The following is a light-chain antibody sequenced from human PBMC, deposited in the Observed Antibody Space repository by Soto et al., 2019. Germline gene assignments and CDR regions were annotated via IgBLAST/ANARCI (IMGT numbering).Light chain of an antibody. J-gene: IGKJ4*01. CDR3: QQYGGSPRVT. V-gene: IGKV3-20*01. CDR1: QSVSSNY. Sequence: IVLTQSPGTLSLSPGERVTLSCRASQSVSSNYLAWYQQKPGQAPRLLIYSASSRATGIPDRFSGSGSGTDFTLTINRLEPEDFAVYYCQQYGGSPRVTFGGGTKVEIK. CDR2: SAS.